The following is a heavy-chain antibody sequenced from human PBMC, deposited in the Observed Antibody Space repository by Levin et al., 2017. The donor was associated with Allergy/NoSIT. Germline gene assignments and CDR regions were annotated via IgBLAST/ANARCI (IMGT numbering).Heavy chain of an antibody. V-gene: IGHV1-2*06. CDR3: ARETIAAPPYNWFDT. CDR2: LNPNTGGT. CDR1: GFTFTIYD. D-gene: IGHD6-13*01. J-gene: IGHJ5*02. Sequence: KAGESLKISCKASGFTFTIYDIHWVRQAPGQGLEWVGRLNPNTGGTDSAQKFVGRVTMTRDTSTTTAFMELTRLRPDDTAIYYCARETIAAPPYNWFDTWGQGALVTVSS.